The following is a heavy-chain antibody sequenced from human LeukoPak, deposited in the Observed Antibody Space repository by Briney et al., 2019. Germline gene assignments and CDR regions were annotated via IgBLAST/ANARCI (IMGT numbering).Heavy chain of an antibody. J-gene: IGHJ4*02. CDR1: DFSFSTYW. CDR2: ISSDGSSR. Sequence: GGSLRLSCVGSDFSFSTYWMPWVRQAPGKGLVWVSRISSDGSSRTYADSVMGRYAISRDNAKNTLFLHMDSLRAEDTGVYYCVRGTSRENGYGGDDPYWGQGTLVIVSS. D-gene: IGHD5-12*01. CDR3: VRGTSRENGYGGDDPY. V-gene: IGHV3-74*01.